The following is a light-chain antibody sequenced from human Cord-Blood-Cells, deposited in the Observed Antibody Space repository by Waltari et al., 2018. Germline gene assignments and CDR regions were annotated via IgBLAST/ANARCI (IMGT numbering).Light chain of an antibody. CDR1: QSISSY. J-gene: IGKJ5*01. CDR2: AAS. V-gene: IGKV1-39*01. Sequence: DIQMTQSPSSLSASVGDRVTITCRASQSISSYLNWYQQKPGKAPKLLIYAASSLQSGVPARFSGSGSETDFTLTISSQQPEDFATYYCQQGYSTPITFGQGTRLEIK. CDR3: QQGYSTPIT.